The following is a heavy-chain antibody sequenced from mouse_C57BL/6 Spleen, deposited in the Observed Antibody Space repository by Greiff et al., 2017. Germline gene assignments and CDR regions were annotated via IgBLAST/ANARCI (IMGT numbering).Heavy chain of an antibody. CDR3: ACDGYYWFAY. Sequence: VKLQESGPELVKPGASVKISCKASGYAFSSSWMNWVKQRPGKGLEWIGRIYPGDGDTNYNGKFKGKATLTADKSSSTAYMQLSSLTSEDSAVYFCACDGYYWFAYWGQGTLVTVSA. J-gene: IGHJ3*01. CDR2: IYPGDGDT. D-gene: IGHD2-3*01. V-gene: IGHV1-82*01. CDR1: GYAFSSSW.